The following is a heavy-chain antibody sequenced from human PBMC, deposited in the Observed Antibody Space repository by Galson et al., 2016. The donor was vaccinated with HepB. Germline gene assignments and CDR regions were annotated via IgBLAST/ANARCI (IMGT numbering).Heavy chain of an antibody. Sequence: SVKVSCKASGYIFTNYGIHWVRQAPGQRLEWMGWINGGNGNTKFSQSFQGRVTITRDTSASIVFMDLSSLRSEDTAVYYCARGGYYDFWSGSTNPNFYYYATDVGGQGTTVTVSS. J-gene: IGHJ6*02. V-gene: IGHV1-3*01. CDR2: INGGNGNT. CDR3: ARGGYYDFWSGSTNPNFYYYATDV. CDR1: GYIFTNYG. D-gene: IGHD3-3*01.